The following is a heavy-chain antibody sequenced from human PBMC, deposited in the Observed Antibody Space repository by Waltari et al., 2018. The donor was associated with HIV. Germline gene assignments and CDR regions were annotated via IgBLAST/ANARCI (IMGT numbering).Heavy chain of an antibody. CDR3: ARDGGRSRAFDY. CDR1: GSTFTKTS. D-gene: IGHD1-26*01. J-gene: IGHJ4*02. Sequence: QVQLVQSGSGLKRPGALVKLSCKASGSTFTKTSINWVRQAPGQGLEWMGWINTDTGSPTYAQGFTGQFVFSLDTSVSTAYLQITSLKAEDTAVYYCARDGGRSRAFDYWGQGTLVTVSS. CDR2: INTDTGSP. V-gene: IGHV7-4-1*02.